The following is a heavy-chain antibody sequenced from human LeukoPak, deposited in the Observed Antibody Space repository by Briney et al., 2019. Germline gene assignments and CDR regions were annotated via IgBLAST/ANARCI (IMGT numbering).Heavy chain of an antibody. CDR2: IRYDESDH. V-gene: IGHV3-30*02. Sequence: GGSLRLSCAASGFTFSSYGMHWVRQAPGKGLEWVASIRYDESDHYYAVSVKGRFTISRDNSKNTLYLQMNSLRVEETFIYYCARSFGHGYNLDYWGQGTLVTVSS. CDR1: GFTFSSYG. J-gene: IGHJ4*02. D-gene: IGHD5-24*01. CDR3: ARSFGHGYNLDY.